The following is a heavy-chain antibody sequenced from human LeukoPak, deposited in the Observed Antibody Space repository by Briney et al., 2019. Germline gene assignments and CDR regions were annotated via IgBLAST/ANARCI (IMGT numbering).Heavy chain of an antibody. V-gene: IGHV3-48*03. Sequence: GGSLRPSCAASGFTFSSYRMNWVRQAPGKGLEWVSYIDSSGSTIYNADSVKGRFTISRDNAKNSLYLQMNSLRAEDTAVYYCARGRYSSAFAFLDYWGPGTLVTISS. CDR2: IDSSGSTI. D-gene: IGHD5-18*01. J-gene: IGHJ4*02. CDR3: ARGRYSSAFAFLDY. CDR1: GFTFSSYR.